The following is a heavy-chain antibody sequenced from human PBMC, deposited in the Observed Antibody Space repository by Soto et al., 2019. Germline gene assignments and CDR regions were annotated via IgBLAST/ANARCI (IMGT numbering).Heavy chain of an antibody. CDR3: ARETMTTVTRTWAFDY. Sequence: SETLSLTCTVSGGSISSGGYYWSWIRQHPGKGLEWIGYIYYSGSTYYNPSLKSRVTISVDTSKNQFSLKLSSVTAADTAVYYCARETMTTVTRTWAFDYWGQGTLVTVSS. D-gene: IGHD4-17*01. CDR1: GGSISSGGYY. J-gene: IGHJ4*02. V-gene: IGHV4-31*03. CDR2: IYYSGST.